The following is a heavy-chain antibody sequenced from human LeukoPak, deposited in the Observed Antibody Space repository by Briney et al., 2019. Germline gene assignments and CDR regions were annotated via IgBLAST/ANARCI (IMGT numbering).Heavy chain of an antibody. Sequence: PSETLSLTCTVSGGSISSSSYYWGWIRQPPGTGLEWIGSIYYSGSTYYNPSLKSRVTISVNTSKNQFSLKLSSVTAADTAVYYCARVDPPHPHPPDYWGQGTLVTVSS. CDR3: ARVDPPHPHPPDY. CDR1: GGSISSSSYY. V-gene: IGHV4-39*07. J-gene: IGHJ4*02. CDR2: IYYSGST. D-gene: IGHD2-2*03.